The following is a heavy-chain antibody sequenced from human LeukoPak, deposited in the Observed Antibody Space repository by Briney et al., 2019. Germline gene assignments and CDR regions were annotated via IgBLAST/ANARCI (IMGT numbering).Heavy chain of an antibody. CDR2: IIPIFGTA. Sequence: ASVKVSCKASGGTFSSYAISWVRQAPGQGLEWMGGIIPIFGTANHAQKFQGRVTITTDESTSTAYMELSSLRSEDTAVYYCARVGVGEYSSSSYFDYWGQGTLVTVSS. D-gene: IGHD6-6*01. J-gene: IGHJ4*02. CDR1: GGTFSSYA. V-gene: IGHV1-69*05. CDR3: ARVGVGEYSSSSYFDY.